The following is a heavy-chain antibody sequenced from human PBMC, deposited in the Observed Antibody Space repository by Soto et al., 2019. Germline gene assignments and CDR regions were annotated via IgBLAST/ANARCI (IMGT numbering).Heavy chain of an antibody. V-gene: IGHV3-48*02. Sequence: EVQLVESGGGLVQPGGSLRLSCAASGFTFSSYSMNWDRQAPGKGLEWVSYISSSSSTIYYADSVKGRFTISRDNAKNSLYLQMNSLRDEDTAVYYCARKDPDYGEFQGWEDVWGQGTTVTVSS. D-gene: IGHD4-17*01. CDR1: GFTFSSYS. J-gene: IGHJ6*02. CDR2: ISSSSSTI. CDR3: ARKDPDYGEFQGWEDV.